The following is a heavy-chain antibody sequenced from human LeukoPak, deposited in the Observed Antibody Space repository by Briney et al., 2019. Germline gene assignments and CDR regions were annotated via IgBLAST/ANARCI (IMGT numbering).Heavy chain of an antibody. CDR1: GGSISSYY. V-gene: IGHV4-59*01. Sequence: PSETLSLTCTVSGGSISSYYWSWIQQPPGKGLEWIGYIYYSGSTNYNPSLKSRVTISVDTSKNQFSLKLSSVTAADTAVYYCARGVRFLEWLPFDYWGQGTLVTVSS. CDR3: ARGVRFLEWLPFDY. D-gene: IGHD3-3*01. J-gene: IGHJ4*02. CDR2: IYYSGST.